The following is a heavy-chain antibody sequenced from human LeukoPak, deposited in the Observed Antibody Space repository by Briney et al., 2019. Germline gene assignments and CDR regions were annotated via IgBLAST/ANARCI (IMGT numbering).Heavy chain of an antibody. CDR2: ISSSSSYI. CDR1: GFTFSSYS. D-gene: IGHD5-12*01. J-gene: IGHJ5*02. Sequence: PGGSLRLSCAASGFTFSSYSMNWVRQAPGKGLEWVSSISSSSSYIYYADSVKGRFTISRDNAKNSLYLQMNSLRAEDTAVYYCARETYSGYDSAGINWFDPWGQGTLVTVSS. V-gene: IGHV3-21*01. CDR3: ARETYSGYDSAGINWFDP.